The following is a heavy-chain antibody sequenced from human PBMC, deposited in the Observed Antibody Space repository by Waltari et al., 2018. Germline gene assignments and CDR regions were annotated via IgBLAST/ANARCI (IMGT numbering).Heavy chain of an antibody. J-gene: IGHJ5*02. CDR1: GGSIRSSSYY. V-gene: IGHV4-39*07. CDR3: ARGGVTTFFWFDP. D-gene: IGHD4-17*01. CDR2: IYYSGST. Sequence: QLQLQESGPGLVKPSETLSLTCTVSGGSIRSSSYYWGWISQPPGKGLEWIGSIYYSGSTYYNPSLKSRVTISVDTSKNQFSLKLSSVTAADTAVYYCARGGVTTFFWFDPWGQGTLVTVSS.